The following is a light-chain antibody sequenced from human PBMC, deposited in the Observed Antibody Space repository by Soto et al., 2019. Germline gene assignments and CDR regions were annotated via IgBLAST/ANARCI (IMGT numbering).Light chain of an antibody. CDR2: GAS. V-gene: IGKV3-20*01. CDR1: QSVSSSY. J-gene: IGKJ1*01. Sequence: EIVLTQSPGTLSLSPGERATLSCRASQSVSSSYLAWYQQKPGQAPRLLIYGASSRATGIPDRFSGSGSGTDFTLTTSRLEPADFAVYYCQQYGSSPGTFGQGTKVEIK. CDR3: QQYGSSPGT.